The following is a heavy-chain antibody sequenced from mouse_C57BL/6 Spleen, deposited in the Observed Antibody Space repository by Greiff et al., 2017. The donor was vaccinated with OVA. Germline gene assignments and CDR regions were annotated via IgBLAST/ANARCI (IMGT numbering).Heavy chain of an antibody. D-gene: IGHD2-5*01. J-gene: IGHJ2*01. CDR2: IYPRSGNT. V-gene: IGHV1-81*01. CDR3: ARGNSNYPFDY. CDR1: GYTFTSYG. Sequence: VQLQQSGAELARPGASVKLSCKASGYTFTSYGISWVKQRTGQGLEWIGEIYPRSGNTYYNEKFKGKATLTADKSSSTAYMELRSLTSEDSALYCCARGNSNYPFDYWGQGTTLTVSS.